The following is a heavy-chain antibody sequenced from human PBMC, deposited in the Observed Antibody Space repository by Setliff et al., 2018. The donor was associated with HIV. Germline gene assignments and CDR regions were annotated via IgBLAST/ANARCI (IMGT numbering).Heavy chain of an antibody. V-gene: IGHV1-69*05. Sequence: ASVKVSCKASGGTFSSYAINWVRQAPGQGLQWMGGIIPMFGTLNFAQKFQGRVTISTDDSTSTAYMELNSLRSEDTAVYYCARGHSHGYGHSGSYGPFDIWGQGTMVTVSS. CDR3: ARGHSHGYGHSGSYGPFDI. CDR1: GGTFSSYA. D-gene: IGHD1-26*01. J-gene: IGHJ3*02. CDR2: IIPMFGTL.